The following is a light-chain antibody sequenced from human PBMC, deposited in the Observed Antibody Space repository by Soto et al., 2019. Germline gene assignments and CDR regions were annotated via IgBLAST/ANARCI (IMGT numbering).Light chain of an antibody. J-gene: IGKJ2*01. CDR3: QQRSNWPTYT. Sequence: EIVLTQSPATLYLSPGERATLSCRASQSVSSYLAWYQQKPGQAPRLLIYDASNRTTGIPARFSGSGSGTDFTLTISSLEPEDFAVYYCQQRSNWPTYTFGHGTKLEIK. CDR1: QSVSSY. CDR2: DAS. V-gene: IGKV3-11*01.